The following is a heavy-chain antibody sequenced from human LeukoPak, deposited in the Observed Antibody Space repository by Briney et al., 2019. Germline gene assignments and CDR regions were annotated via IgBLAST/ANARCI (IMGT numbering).Heavy chain of an antibody. CDR3: ARVTIFGVVATFDY. Sequence: GGSLRLSCSASGFTFSHYPMHWVRQAPGKGLEYVSAITSNGDRTFYAESVKGRFTISRDSAKNTLYLQMNSLRAEDTAVYYCARVTIFGVVATFDYWGQGTLVTVSS. V-gene: IGHV3-64*04. CDR1: GFTFSHYP. J-gene: IGHJ4*02. CDR2: ITSNGDRT. D-gene: IGHD3-3*01.